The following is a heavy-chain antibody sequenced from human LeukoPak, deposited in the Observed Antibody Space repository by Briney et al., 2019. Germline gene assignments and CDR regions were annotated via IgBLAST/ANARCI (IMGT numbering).Heavy chain of an antibody. CDR2: INPNSGGT. CDR1: GYTFTGYY. J-gene: IGHJ4*02. Sequence: ASVKVSCTASGYTFTGYYMHWVRQAPGQGLEWMGWINPNSGGTNYAQKFQGWVTMTRDTSISTAYMELSRLRSDDTAVYYCARGILVRRIAAAGRGNFDYWGQGTLVTVSS. D-gene: IGHD6-13*01. V-gene: IGHV1-2*04. CDR3: ARGILVRRIAAAGRGNFDY.